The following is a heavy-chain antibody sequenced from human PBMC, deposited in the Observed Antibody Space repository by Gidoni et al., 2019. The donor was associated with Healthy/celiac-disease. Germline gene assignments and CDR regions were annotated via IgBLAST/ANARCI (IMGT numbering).Heavy chain of an antibody. CDR1: GGSISSYY. D-gene: IGHD6-19*01. CDR2: IYYSGST. J-gene: IGHJ5*02. CDR3: ARDVAVAGTQGSWFDP. Sequence: QVQLQESGPGLVKPSETLSLTCTVSGGSISSYYWSWIRQPPGKGLEWIGNIYYSGSTNYNPSLKSRVTISVDTSKNQFSLKLSSVTAADTAVYYCARDVAVAGTQGSWFDPWGQGTLVTVSS. V-gene: IGHV4-59*01.